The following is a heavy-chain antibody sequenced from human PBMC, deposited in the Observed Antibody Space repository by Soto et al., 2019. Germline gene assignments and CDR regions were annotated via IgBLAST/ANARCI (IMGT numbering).Heavy chain of an antibody. CDR1: GFTFSYYW. D-gene: IGHD1-26*01. CDR2: IHSDGSST. V-gene: IGHV3-74*01. CDR3: ARGDRGAFDL. Sequence: VQLVESGGGLVRPGGSLRLSCAASGFTFSYYWIHWVRQAPGKGLVWVSRIHSDGSSTTYADFVKGRFIISRDNARNTVDLQMNSVIVEDTAVYYCARGDRGAFDLWGQGTVVTVSS. J-gene: IGHJ3*01.